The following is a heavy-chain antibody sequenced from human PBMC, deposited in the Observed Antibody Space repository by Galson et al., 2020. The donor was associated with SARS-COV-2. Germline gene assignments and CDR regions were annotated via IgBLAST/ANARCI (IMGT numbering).Heavy chain of an antibody. CDR1: GFTFSSYA. V-gene: IGHV3-23*01. CDR3: AKTNYDILTGYPEGYYFDY. CDR2: ISGTGGST. Sequence: GESLKIYCAASGFTFSSYAMSWVRQAPGKGLEWVSGISGTGGSTYYADSVKGRFTISRDNSKNTLYVQMNSLRAEDTAVYYCAKTNYDILTGYPEGYYFDYWGQGTLVTVSS. D-gene: IGHD3-9*01. J-gene: IGHJ4*02.